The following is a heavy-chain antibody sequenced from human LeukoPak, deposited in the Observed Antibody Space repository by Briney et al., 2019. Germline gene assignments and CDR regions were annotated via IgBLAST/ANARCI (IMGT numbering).Heavy chain of an antibody. J-gene: IGHJ4*02. D-gene: IGHD2-8*01. CDR2: ISAYNGNT. CDR3: ARSIGVLMVYATDY. CDR1: GYTFTSYG. V-gene: IGHV1-18*01. Sequence: ASVKVSCKASGYTFTSYGISWVRQAPGQGLEWMGWISAYNGNTNYAQKLQGRVTMTTDTSTSTAYMELRSLRSDDTAVYYCARSIGVLMVYATDYWGQGTLVTVSS.